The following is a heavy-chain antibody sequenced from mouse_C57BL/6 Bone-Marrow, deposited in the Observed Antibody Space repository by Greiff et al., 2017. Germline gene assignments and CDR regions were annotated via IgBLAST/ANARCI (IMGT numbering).Heavy chain of an antibody. J-gene: IGHJ3*01. CDR1: GYTFTGYW. Sequence: VKLQESGAELMKPGASVKLSCKATGYTFTGYWIEWVKQRPGHGLEWIGEILPGSGSTNYNEKFKGKATFTADTSSNTAYMQLSSLTTEDSAIYYCASGTGPFAYWGQGTLVTVSA. CDR3: ASGTGPFAY. V-gene: IGHV1-9*01. CDR2: ILPGSGST. D-gene: IGHD4-1*01.